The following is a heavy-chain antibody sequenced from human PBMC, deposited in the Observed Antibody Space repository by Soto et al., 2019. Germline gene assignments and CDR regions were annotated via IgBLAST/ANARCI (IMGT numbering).Heavy chain of an antibody. D-gene: IGHD3-16*01. CDR1: GFSLSTSGMC. Sequence: SGPTLVNPTQTLTLTCSFSGFSLSTSGMCVGWIRQPPGKALEWLAHIDWKDDKFYSSSLKTRLTISKDTSKNQVVLTMSNMDPVDTATYYCARTRKGDPPTWFDPWGQGILVTVSS. J-gene: IGHJ5*02. CDR2: IDWKDDK. CDR3: ARTRKGDPPTWFDP. V-gene: IGHV2-70*17.